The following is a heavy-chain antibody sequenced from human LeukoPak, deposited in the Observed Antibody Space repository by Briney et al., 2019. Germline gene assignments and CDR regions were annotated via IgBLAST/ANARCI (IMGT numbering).Heavy chain of an antibody. Sequence: GASVKVSCKASGYTFTSYGISWVRQAPGQGLEWMGWIRVYNGDTNYAQKLQGRVTMTTDTSTSTAYMELRSLRSDDTAVYYCARIAAAGTVYFQHWGQGTLVTVSS. CDR1: GYTFTSYG. J-gene: IGHJ1*01. V-gene: IGHV1-18*01. D-gene: IGHD6-13*01. CDR2: IRVYNGDT. CDR3: ARIAAAGTVYFQH.